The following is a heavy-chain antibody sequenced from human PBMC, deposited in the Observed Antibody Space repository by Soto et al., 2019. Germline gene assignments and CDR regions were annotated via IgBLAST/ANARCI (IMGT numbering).Heavy chain of an antibody. V-gene: IGHV4-31*03. CDR1: SGSISSGGYY. CDR3: ARVSLSSIAGRGHWFDP. D-gene: IGHD6-6*01. Sequence: QVQLQESGPGLVKPSQTLSLTCTVSSGSISSGGYYWSWIRQHPGKGLEWLGYIYYSGRTYYNPSLKNGVNLSIDTSKNQFSLNLSSVTAAETAVYYCARVSLSSIAGRGHWFDPWGQGTLVTVSS. CDR2: IYYSGRT. J-gene: IGHJ5*02.